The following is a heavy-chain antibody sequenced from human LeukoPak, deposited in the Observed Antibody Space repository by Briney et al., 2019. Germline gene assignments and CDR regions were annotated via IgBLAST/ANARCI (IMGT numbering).Heavy chain of an antibody. CDR3: AKAKAVTTYGMDV. D-gene: IGHD4-17*01. Sequence: PGGSLRLSCAASGFTFSSYGMHWVRRAPGKGLEWVAVISYDGSNKYYADSVKGRFTISRDNSKNTLYLQMNSLRAEDTAVYYCAKAKAVTTYGMDVWGQGTTVTVSS. CDR1: GFTFSSYG. CDR2: ISYDGSNK. V-gene: IGHV3-30*18. J-gene: IGHJ6*02.